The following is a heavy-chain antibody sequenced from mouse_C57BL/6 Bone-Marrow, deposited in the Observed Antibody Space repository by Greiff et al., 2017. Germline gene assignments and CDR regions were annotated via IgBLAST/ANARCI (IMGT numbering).Heavy chain of an antibody. J-gene: IGHJ2*01. CDR3: ARLEGYGSSRDY. V-gene: IGHV1-64*01. D-gene: IGHD1-1*01. CDR2: IHPNSGST. Sequence: VQLQQPGAELVKPGASVKLSCKASGYTFTSYWMHWVKQRPGQGLEWIGMIHPNSGSTNYNEKFKSKATLTVDKSSSTAYMQLSSLTSEDSAVYYCARLEGYGSSRDYWGQGTTLTVSS. CDR1: GYTFTSYW.